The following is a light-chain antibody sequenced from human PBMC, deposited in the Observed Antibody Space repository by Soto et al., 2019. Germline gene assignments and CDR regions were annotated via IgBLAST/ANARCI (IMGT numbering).Light chain of an antibody. CDR3: QQYETFSGT. J-gene: IGKJ1*01. Sequence: DIQMTQSPSTLSGSVGDRVTITCRASQTISSWLAWYQQKPGKAPKLLIYDASALPRGVPSRFSGSGSGTKFTLTIASLQPDDVATYYCQQYETFSGTFGPGTKVDIK. V-gene: IGKV1-5*01. CDR1: QTISSW. CDR2: DAS.